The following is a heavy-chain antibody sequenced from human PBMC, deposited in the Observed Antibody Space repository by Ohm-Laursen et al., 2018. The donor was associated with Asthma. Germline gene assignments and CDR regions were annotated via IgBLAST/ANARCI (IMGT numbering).Heavy chain of an antibody. CDR2: IWYDGSKK. J-gene: IGHJ4*02. Sequence: LSLTCAASGFTFSSYGMHWVRQAPGKGLEWVAVIWYDGSKKYYADSVRGRSTISRDNSKNTLYLQMNSLRPDDTAVYYCARDVMEWYLPAFDFWGQGTLVTVSS. CDR1: GFTFSSYG. CDR3: ARDVMEWYLPAFDF. D-gene: IGHD3-3*01. V-gene: IGHV3-33*01.